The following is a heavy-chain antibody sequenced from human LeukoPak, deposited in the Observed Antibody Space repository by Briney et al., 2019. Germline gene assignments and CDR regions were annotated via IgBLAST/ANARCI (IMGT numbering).Heavy chain of an antibody. CDR3: ARGGIVGATSQDHDAFDI. CDR2: ISYDGSNK. D-gene: IGHD1-26*01. Sequence: PGGSLRLSCAASGFTFSSYGMHWVRQAPGKGLEWVAVISYDGSNKYYADSVKGRFTISRDNSKNTLYLQMNSLRAEDTAVYYCARGGIVGATSQDHDAFDIWGQGTMVTVSS. J-gene: IGHJ3*02. CDR1: GFTFSSYG. V-gene: IGHV3-30*03.